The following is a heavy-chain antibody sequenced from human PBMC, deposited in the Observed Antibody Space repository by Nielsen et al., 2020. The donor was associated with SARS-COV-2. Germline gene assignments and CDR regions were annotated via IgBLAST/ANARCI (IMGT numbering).Heavy chain of an antibody. J-gene: IGHJ4*02. CDR2: IRYDGSRQ. D-gene: IGHD1-26*01. CDR1: GFTFSNYG. CDR3: AKDHHYSGRSFGY. V-gene: IGHV3-30*02. Sequence: GESLKISCAASGFTFSNYGMHWVRQAPGKGLEWVAFIRYDGSRQYYADSVKGRFTISRDNSKNTLYLQINSLRAEDTAVFYCAKDHHYSGRSFGYWGQGTLVTVSS.